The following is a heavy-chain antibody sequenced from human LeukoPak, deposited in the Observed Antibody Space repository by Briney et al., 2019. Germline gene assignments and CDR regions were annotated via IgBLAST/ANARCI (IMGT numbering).Heavy chain of an antibody. CDR1: GGSFSGYY. CDR3: ARMDRSIFGVVIIDY. CDR2: INHSGST. D-gene: IGHD3-3*01. Sequence: PSETLSLTCAVYGGSFSGYYWSWIRQPPGKGLEWIGEINHSGSTNYNPSLKSRVTISVDTSKNQFSLKLSSVTAADTAVYYCARMDRSIFGVVIIDYWGQGTLVTVSS. J-gene: IGHJ4*02. V-gene: IGHV4-34*01.